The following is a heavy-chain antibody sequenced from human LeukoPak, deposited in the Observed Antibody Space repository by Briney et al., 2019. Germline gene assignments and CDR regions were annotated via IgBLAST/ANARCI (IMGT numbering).Heavy chain of an antibody. D-gene: IGHD6-19*01. Sequence: SVKVSCKASGGTFSSYAISWLRQAPGQGLEWMGGIIPIFGTANYAQKFQGRVTITTDESTSTAYMELSSLRSEDTAVYYCARSAGRAHDAFDIWGQGTMVTVSS. CDR3: ARSAGRAHDAFDI. CDR2: IIPIFGTA. V-gene: IGHV1-69*05. J-gene: IGHJ3*02. CDR1: GGTFSSYA.